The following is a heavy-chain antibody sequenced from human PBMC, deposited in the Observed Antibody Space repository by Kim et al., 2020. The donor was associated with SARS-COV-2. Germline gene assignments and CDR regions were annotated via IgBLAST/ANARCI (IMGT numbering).Heavy chain of an antibody. D-gene: IGHD2-15*01. J-gene: IGHJ5*02. Sequence: AQKLQGRITTTTDTSTSTAYMELRSLRSDDTALYYCARDLGYTNSLHWFDPWGQGTLVTVSS. CDR3: ARDLGYTNSLHWFDP. V-gene: IGHV1-18*01.